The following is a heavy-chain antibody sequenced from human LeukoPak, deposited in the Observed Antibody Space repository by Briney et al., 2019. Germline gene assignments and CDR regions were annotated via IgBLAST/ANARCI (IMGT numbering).Heavy chain of an antibody. Sequence: SQTLSLTCTVSGGSISSYYWSWIRQPPGKGLEWIGYIYYSGSTNYNPSLKSRVTVSVDTSKNQFSLKLRSVTASDTAIYYCASSTTVTTLGFDIWGQGTMVTVSS. CDR3: ASSTTVTTLGFDI. D-gene: IGHD4-17*01. J-gene: IGHJ3*02. CDR2: IYYSGST. CDR1: GGSISSYY. V-gene: IGHV4-59*12.